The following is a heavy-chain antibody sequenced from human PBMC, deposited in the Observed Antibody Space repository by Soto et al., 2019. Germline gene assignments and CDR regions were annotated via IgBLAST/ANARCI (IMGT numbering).Heavy chain of an antibody. D-gene: IGHD3-10*01. CDR2: ISHDERIK. CDR3: ARRFEGASSGLLGF. J-gene: IGHJ4*02. V-gene: IGHV3-30*03. Sequence: QVQLVESGGGVVQPGRSLRLSCAASGFTFSDYVMHWVRQVPGKGLEWVAVISHDERIKYYADSVKGRFTISRDNSNNMLYLQMDSLQTEDTALYYCARRFEGASSGLLGFWGQGSLVTVSS. CDR1: GFTFSDYV.